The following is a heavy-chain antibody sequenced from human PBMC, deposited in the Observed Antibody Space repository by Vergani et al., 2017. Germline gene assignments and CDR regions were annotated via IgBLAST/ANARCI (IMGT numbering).Heavy chain of an antibody. D-gene: IGHD6-6*01. Sequence: EVQLVESGGGLVKPGGSLRLSCAASGFTFSNAWMSWVRQAPGKGLEWVGRIKSKTDGGTTDYAAPVKGRFTISRDDSKNTLYLQMNSLRAEDTAVYYCAKDGIRAYSSSSSAGYYYYYMDVWGKGTTVTVSS. V-gene: IGHV3-15*01. CDR2: IKSKTDGGTT. J-gene: IGHJ6*03. CDR1: GFTFSNAW. CDR3: AKDGIRAYSSSSSAGYYYYYMDV.